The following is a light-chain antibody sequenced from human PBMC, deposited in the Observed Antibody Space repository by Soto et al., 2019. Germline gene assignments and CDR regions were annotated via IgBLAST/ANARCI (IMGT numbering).Light chain of an antibody. V-gene: IGKV1-5*03. Sequence: IQMTQSPSTLSASVGDRVAITCRASQSIGIWLAWYQQKPGKAPRFLIYKASSLESGVPSRSSGSGSGTEFTLTISSLQPDDFASYSCQQYNNFYCTFRQGTKVEIK. CDR1: QSIGIW. CDR3: QQYNNFYCT. J-gene: IGKJ1*01. CDR2: KAS.